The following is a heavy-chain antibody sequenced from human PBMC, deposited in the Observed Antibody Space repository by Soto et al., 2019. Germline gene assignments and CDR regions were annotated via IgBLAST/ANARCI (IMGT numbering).Heavy chain of an antibody. CDR1: GFTFDDYT. D-gene: IGHD6-6*01. V-gene: IGHV3-43*01. CDR3: AKDRNDLSSSFYFDY. CDR2: ISWDGGST. Sequence: EVQLVESGGVVVQPGGSLRLSCAASGFTFDDYTMHWVRQAPGKGLEWVSLISWDGGSTYYADSVKGRFTISRDNSKNSLYLQMNSLRTEDTALYYCAKDRNDLSSSFYFDYWGQGTLVTVSS. J-gene: IGHJ4*02.